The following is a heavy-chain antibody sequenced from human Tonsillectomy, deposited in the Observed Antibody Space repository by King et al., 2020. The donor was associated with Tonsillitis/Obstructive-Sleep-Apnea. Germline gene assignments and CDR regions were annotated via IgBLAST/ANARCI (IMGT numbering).Heavy chain of an antibody. CDR1: GFTFDDYA. D-gene: IGHD2-21*01. CDR2: ISWNSRRI. J-gene: IGHJ6*03. Sequence: VQLVESGGGLVQPGRSLRLSCAASGFTFDDYAMHWVRQTPGKGLEWVSGISWNSRRIGYADSVKGRFTISRDNAKSSLYLEMNSLRVEDTALYYCAKDHSLAGYFYYMDVWGKGTTVTVS. CDR3: AKDHSLAGYFYYMDV. V-gene: IGHV3-9*01.